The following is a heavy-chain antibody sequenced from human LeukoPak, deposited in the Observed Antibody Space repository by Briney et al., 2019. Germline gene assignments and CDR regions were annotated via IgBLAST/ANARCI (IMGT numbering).Heavy chain of an antibody. CDR1: GDSISSNHYY. V-gene: IGHV4-39*01. Sequence: PSETLSLTCTVSGDSISSNHYYWGWVRQPPGKGLEWIGSGTTYYNPSLKSRGTISVATSKNQFSLKLISVPAADTAVYYCARTGGYMVRGVQNWFDPWGQGTLVTVSS. CDR2: GTT. CDR3: ARTGGYMVRGVQNWFDP. J-gene: IGHJ5*02. D-gene: IGHD3-10*01.